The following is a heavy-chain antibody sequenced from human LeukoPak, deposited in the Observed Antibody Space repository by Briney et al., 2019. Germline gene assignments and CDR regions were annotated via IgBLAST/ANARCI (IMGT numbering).Heavy chain of an antibody. D-gene: IGHD5-24*01. CDR1: GFTFSSYA. CDR2: ISGSGGST. Sequence: GGSLRLSCAASGFTFSSYAMSWVRQAPGKGLEWVSAISGSGGSTYYADSVKGRFTISRDNSKNTLYLQMNSLRAEDTALYYCAKDKGGYNSPFDYWGQGTLVTVSS. J-gene: IGHJ4*02. CDR3: AKDKGGYNSPFDY. V-gene: IGHV3-23*01.